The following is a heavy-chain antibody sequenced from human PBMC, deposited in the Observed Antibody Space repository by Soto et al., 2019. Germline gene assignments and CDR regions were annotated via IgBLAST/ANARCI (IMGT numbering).Heavy chain of an antibody. Sequence: ASVKVSCKASGGTFSSYAISWVRQAPGQGLEWMGGIIPIFGTANYAQKFQGRVTITADKSTSTAYMELSSLRSEDTAVYYCASLVVVADTAGFFDYWGQGTLVTV. D-gene: IGHD2-15*01. J-gene: IGHJ4*02. V-gene: IGHV1-69*06. CDR1: GGTFSSYA. CDR3: ASLVVVADTAGFFDY. CDR2: IIPIFGTA.